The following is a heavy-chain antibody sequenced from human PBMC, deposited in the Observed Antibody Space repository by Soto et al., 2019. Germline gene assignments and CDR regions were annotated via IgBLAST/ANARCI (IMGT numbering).Heavy chain of an antibody. D-gene: IGHD6-19*01. CDR3: ARRGTYSSGWDY. CDR2: IHGGDSNT. Sequence: ESLQISGKRSGYIFTSYWIGCVLQMPGKGLEWMGIIHGGDSNTRYSPSFEGQVTISTDKSISTAYLQWSSLKASDTAMYYCARRGTYSSGWDYWGQGTLVTVSS. V-gene: IGHV5-51*01. CDR1: GYIFTSYW. J-gene: IGHJ4*02.